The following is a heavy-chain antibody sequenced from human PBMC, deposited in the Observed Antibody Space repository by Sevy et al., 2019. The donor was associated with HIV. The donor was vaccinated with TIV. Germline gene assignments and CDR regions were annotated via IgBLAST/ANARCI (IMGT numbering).Heavy chain of an antibody. J-gene: IGHJ6*02. V-gene: IGHV4-39*01. CDR3: ARKAGGYDYDYGMDV. CDR1: GGTIVSSGHY. CDR2: IYYNGHT. D-gene: IGHD5-12*01. Sequence: SETLSLTCSVSGGTIVSSGHYWGWIRQTPGKGLEWIGSIYYNGHTYYNPSLNSRLTISIDTSKNQFSLNLSSVTAADTAIYFCARKAGGYDYDYGMDVWGQGTTVTVSS.